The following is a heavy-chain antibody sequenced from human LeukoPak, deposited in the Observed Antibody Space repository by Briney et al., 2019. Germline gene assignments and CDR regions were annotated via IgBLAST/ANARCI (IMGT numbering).Heavy chain of an antibody. CDR2: INPNSGGT. Sequence: VKVSCKASGYTFTDYYMNWVRQAPGQGLEWMGWINPNSGGTNYAQKFQGRVTMTRDTSITTAYMELSSLRSDDTAMYYCTSALGSDYWGQGTLVTVSS. V-gene: IGHV1-2*02. CDR1: GYTFTDYY. D-gene: IGHD1-26*01. CDR3: TSALGSDY. J-gene: IGHJ4*02.